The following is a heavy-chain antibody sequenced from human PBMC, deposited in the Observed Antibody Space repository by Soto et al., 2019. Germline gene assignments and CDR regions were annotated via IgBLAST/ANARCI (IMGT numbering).Heavy chain of an antibody. CDR3: ARAPRNYDILTGYGPGYYYYGMDV. CDR2: IIPIFGTA. CDR1: GGTFSSYA. J-gene: IGHJ6*02. D-gene: IGHD3-9*01. Sequence: SVKFTCKASGGTFSSYAISWVRQAPGQGLEWMGGIIPIFGTANYAQKFQGRVTITADESTSTAYMELSSLRSEDTAVYYCARAPRNYDILTGYGPGYYYYGMDVWGQGTTVTVSS. V-gene: IGHV1-69*13.